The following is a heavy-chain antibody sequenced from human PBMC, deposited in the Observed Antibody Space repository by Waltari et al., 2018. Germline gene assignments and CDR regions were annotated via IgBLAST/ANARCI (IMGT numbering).Heavy chain of an antibody. CDR3: ARTSYDSSGNFILDY. CDR1: GGSISSYY. V-gene: IGHV4-59*01. J-gene: IGHJ4*02. Sequence: QVQLQESGPGLVKPSETLSLTCTVSGGSISSYYWSWIRQPPGKGLEWIGYIYYRGSTNYTPSLKSRVTISVDTSKNQFSLKLSSVTAADTAVYYCARTSYDSSGNFILDYWGQGTLVTVSS. CDR2: IYYRGST. D-gene: IGHD3-22*01.